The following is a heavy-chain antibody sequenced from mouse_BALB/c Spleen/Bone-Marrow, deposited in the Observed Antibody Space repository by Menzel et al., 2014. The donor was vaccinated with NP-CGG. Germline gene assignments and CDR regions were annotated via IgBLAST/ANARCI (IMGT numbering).Heavy chain of an antibody. CDR1: GYTFTDYA. D-gene: IGHD3-2*01. Sequence: VPLVESGPELVRPGVSVKISCKGSGYTFTDYAMHWVKQSHAKSLEWIGVISTYSGNTNYNQKFKGKATMTVDKSSSTAYMELARLTSEDSAIYYCARGRQLGLRSFAYWGQGTLVTASA. V-gene: IGHV1-67*01. J-gene: IGHJ3*01. CDR2: ISTYSGNT. CDR3: ARGRQLGLRSFAY.